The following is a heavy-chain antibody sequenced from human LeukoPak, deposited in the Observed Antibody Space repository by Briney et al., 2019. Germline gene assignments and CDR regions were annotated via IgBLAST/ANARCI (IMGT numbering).Heavy chain of an antibody. Sequence: GGSLRLSCAASEFTFSSYGMHWVRQAPGKGLEWVAVISYDGSNKYYADSVKGRFTISRDNSKNTLYLQMNSLRAEDTAVYYCAKDMTYGSGSSLDYWGQGTLVTVSS. V-gene: IGHV3-30*18. CDR3: AKDMTYGSGSSLDY. J-gene: IGHJ4*02. CDR2: ISYDGSNK. D-gene: IGHD3-10*01. CDR1: EFTFSSYG.